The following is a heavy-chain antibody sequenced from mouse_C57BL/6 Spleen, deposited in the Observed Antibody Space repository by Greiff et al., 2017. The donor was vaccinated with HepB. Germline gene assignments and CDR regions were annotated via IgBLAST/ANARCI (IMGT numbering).Heavy chain of an antibody. D-gene: IGHD3-2*02. J-gene: IGHJ3*01. Sequence: EVQGVESGGGLVKPGGSLKLSCAASGFTFSSYAMSWVRQTPEKRLEWVATISDGGSYTYYPDNVKGRFTISRDNAKNNLYLQMSHLKSEDTAMYYCARDSSGYVPFAYWGQGTLVTVSA. CDR2: ISDGGSYT. CDR3: ARDSSGYVPFAY. V-gene: IGHV5-4*01. CDR1: GFTFSSYA.